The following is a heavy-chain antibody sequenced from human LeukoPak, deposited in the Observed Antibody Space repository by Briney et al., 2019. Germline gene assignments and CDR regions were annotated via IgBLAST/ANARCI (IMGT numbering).Heavy chain of an antibody. CDR2: MNPSSGYT. V-gene: IGHV1-8*01. D-gene: IGHD3-3*01. Sequence: ASVRVSCKASGYPFTTYDINWVRKATGQGLEWMGWMNPSSGYTGYSQKFQGRVTMTRDTSISTAYMELSRLRSDDTAVYYCARDPDYDFWSGYSDAFDIWGQGTMVTVSS. J-gene: IGHJ3*02. CDR1: GYPFTTYD. CDR3: ARDPDYDFWSGYSDAFDI.